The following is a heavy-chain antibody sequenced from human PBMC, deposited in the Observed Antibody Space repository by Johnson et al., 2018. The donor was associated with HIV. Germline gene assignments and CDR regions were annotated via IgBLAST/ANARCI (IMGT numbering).Heavy chain of an antibody. D-gene: IGHD6-19*01. V-gene: IGHV3-30*03. Sequence: QVQLVESGGGVVRPGTSVRVSCVVSGLNFSDYGFHWVRQAPGKGLEWVAVISYDGSNKYYADSVKGQFTISRDNSKNTLYLQMNSLRAEDTAVYYCARVQWLILDAFDIWGQGTMVTVSS. CDR1: GLNFSDYG. CDR3: ARVQWLILDAFDI. J-gene: IGHJ3*02. CDR2: ISYDGSNK.